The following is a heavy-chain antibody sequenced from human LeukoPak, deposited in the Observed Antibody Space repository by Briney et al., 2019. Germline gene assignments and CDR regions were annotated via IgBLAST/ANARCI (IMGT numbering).Heavy chain of an antibody. Sequence: GGSLRLSCAASGFTFSSYAMSWVRQAPGKGLEWVSAISGSGGRTYYADAVKGRFTISRDNSKNTLYLQMNSLRAEDTAVYYCAQDGTDYGDYGFHYWDQGTLVTVSS. J-gene: IGHJ4*01. CDR2: ISGSGGRT. CDR3: AQDGTDYGDYGFHY. D-gene: IGHD4-17*01. V-gene: IGHV3-23*01. CDR1: GFTFSSYA.